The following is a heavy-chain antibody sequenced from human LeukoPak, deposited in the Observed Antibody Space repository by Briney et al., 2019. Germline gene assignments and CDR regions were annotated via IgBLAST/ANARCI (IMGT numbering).Heavy chain of an antibody. CDR2: INHSGST. Sequence: SETLSLTCAVYGGSFSGYYWSWIRQPPGKGLEWIGEINHSGSTNYNPSLKRRVTISVDTSKNQFSLKLSSVTAADTAVYYCAGYHIVVVTAINGGPDAFDIWGQGTMVTVSS. V-gene: IGHV4-34*01. J-gene: IGHJ3*02. CDR3: AGYHIVVVTAINGGPDAFDI. CDR1: GGSFSGYY. D-gene: IGHD2-21*02.